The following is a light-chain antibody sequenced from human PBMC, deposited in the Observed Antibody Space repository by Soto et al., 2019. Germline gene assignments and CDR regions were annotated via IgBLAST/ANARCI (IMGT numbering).Light chain of an antibody. CDR2: KTS. CDR1: QSISSW. V-gene: IGKV1-5*03. J-gene: IGKJ4*01. CDR3: QQYKSFSLT. Sequence: DIQRTQSPSTLSASVGDRVTITCRASQSISSWLAWYQQKPGKAPKLLIYKTSNLESGVPSRFSGSGSGTEFSLTISSLQPDDFATYYCQQYKSFSLTFGGGTKVDIK.